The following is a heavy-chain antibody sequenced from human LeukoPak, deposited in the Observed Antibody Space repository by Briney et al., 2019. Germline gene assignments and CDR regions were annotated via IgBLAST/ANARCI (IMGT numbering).Heavy chain of an antibody. CDR2: MYHSGST. J-gene: IGHJ4*02. CDR3: ARGPRGRSGYLDY. CDR1: GYSISSGHY. D-gene: IGHD2-15*01. V-gene: IGHV4-38-2*02. Sequence: SETLSLTCTVSGYSISSGHYWGWIRQPPGKGLEWIGSMYHSGSTYYNPPLKSRVTISVDTSKNQFSLKLSSVTAADTAVYYCARGPRGRSGYLDYWGQGTLVTVSS.